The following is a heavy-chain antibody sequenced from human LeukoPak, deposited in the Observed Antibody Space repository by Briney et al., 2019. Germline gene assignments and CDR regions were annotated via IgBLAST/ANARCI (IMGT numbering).Heavy chain of an antibody. J-gene: IGHJ4*02. V-gene: IGHV4-4*02. Sequence: PSGTLSLTCAVSGDSISSSIWWSWVRQPPGKGLEWIGEINHSGSTNYNPSLKSRVTISVDTSKNQFSLKLSSVTAADTAVYYCARHVGSGWYVDYWGQGTLVTVSS. CDR2: INHSGST. D-gene: IGHD6-19*01. CDR3: ARHVGSGWYVDY. CDR1: GDSISSSIW.